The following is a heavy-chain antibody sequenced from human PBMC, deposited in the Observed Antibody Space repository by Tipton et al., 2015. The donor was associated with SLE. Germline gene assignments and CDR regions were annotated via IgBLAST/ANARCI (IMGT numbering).Heavy chain of an antibody. J-gene: IGHJ4*02. CDR3: ARGGGWNNASRPCLD. CDR1: GGSISSNY. Sequence: TLSLTCTVSGGSISSNYWSWIRQPPGKGLEWIGYIYYTGSTKYNPSLKSRVTFSVDTSKNQFSLKLSSVTAADTAVYYCARGGGWNNASRPCLDWGQVARVTVP. V-gene: IGHV4-59*01. CDR2: IYYTGST. D-gene: IGHD1/OR15-1a*01.